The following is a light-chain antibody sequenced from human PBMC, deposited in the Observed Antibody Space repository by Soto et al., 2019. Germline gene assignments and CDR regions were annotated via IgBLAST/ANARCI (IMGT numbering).Light chain of an antibody. CDR2: GAS. Sequence: EIVLTQTPGTLSLSPGERATLSCRASQSVTSSHLAWYQQKPGQAPRLLIYGASTRATGIPDRFSGSGSDTDFTLTISSLEPEDFAVYYCQQRSNWPPLTFGQGTRLEIK. CDR1: QSVTSSH. V-gene: IGKV3D-20*02. J-gene: IGKJ5*01. CDR3: QQRSNWPPLT.